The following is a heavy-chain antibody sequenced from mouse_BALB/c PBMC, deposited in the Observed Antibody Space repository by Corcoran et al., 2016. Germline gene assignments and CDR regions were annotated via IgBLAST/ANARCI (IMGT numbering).Heavy chain of an antibody. CDR3: ARGDGNYSRFAY. D-gene: IGHD2-1*01. CDR1: GYTFTDYN. V-gene: IGHV1-18*01. Sequence: EVLLQQSGPELVKPGASVKIPCKASGYTFTDYNMDWVKQSHGKSLEWIGDINPNNGGTIYNQKFTGKATLTVDKSSSTAYMEIRSLASEDTAVYYWARGDGNYSRFAYWGQGTLVTVSA. CDR2: INPNNGGT. J-gene: IGHJ3*01.